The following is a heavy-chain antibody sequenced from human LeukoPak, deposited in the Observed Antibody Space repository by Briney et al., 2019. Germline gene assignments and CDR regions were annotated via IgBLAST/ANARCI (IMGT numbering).Heavy chain of an antibody. Sequence: GGSLRLSCAASGFTFSSYAMIWVRQAPGKGLEWGSISGSGGDTYYADSVKGRFTISRDNSKNTLYLKMNSLRAEDTAVYYCAKARGATYGTYYFDYWGQGTLVTVSS. D-gene: IGHD4/OR15-4a*01. CDR2: ISGSGGDT. CDR3: AKARGATYGTYYFDY. J-gene: IGHJ4*02. CDR1: GFTFSSYA. V-gene: IGHV3-23*01.